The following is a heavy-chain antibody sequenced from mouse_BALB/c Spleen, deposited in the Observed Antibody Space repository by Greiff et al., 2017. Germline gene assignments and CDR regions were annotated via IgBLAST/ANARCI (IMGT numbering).Heavy chain of an antibody. V-gene: IGHV5-17*02. CDR1: GFTFSSFG. CDR3: ARYGNYGYWYFDV. D-gene: IGHD2-1*01. Sequence: EVQLQESGGGLVQPGGSRKLSCAASGFTFSSFGMHWVRQAPEKGLEWVAYISSGSSTIYYADTVKGRFTISRDNPKNTLFLQMTSLRSEDTAMYYCARYGNYGYWYFDVWGAGTTVTVSS. CDR2: ISSGSSTI. J-gene: IGHJ1*01.